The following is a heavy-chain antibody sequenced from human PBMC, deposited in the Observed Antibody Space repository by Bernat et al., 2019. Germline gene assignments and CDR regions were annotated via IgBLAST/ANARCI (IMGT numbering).Heavy chain of an antibody. CDR1: GYTFSLYS. J-gene: IGHJ4*02. Sequence: EVQLVESGGGLVQLGGSPRLSCAASGYTFSLYSMNWVRQAPGKGLEGIAYITSNTITRHYADSVEGRFTMSRDKGKSSLYLQMNSLRDEDTAVYYCARSVEGAIDYWGQGTLVTVAS. D-gene: IGHD6-19*01. V-gene: IGHV3-48*02. CDR2: ITSNTITR. CDR3: ARSVEGAIDY.